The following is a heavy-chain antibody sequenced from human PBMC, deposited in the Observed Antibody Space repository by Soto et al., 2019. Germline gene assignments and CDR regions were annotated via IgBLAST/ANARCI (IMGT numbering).Heavy chain of an antibody. CDR2: IYYIGNT. D-gene: IGHD3-9*01. J-gene: IGHJ4*02. CDR3: ARLDRFSDLNY. CDR1: GGSISSSSSY. V-gene: IGHV4-39*01. Sequence: SETLSLTCTVSGGSISSSSSYWGWIRQPPGKGLEWIGSIYYIGNTYYNPSLKSRVTISVDTSKNQFSLKLSSVTAADTAVYYCARLDRFSDLNYWGQGTLVTVSS.